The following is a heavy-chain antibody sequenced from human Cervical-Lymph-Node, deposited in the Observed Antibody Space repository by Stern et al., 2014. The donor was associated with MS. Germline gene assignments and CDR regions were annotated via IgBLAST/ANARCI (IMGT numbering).Heavy chain of an antibody. J-gene: IGHJ4*02. CDR1: GFTFSSYG. CDR2: ISYDVNHK. Sequence: QVQLEESGGAVVQPGRSLRLSCAASGFTFSSYGMHWVRPAPGKGLEWVTVISYDVNHKYYAASVKGRFTISRDNSKNTLHLQMNSVTPDDTAIYYCARDYEDTSMLFDHWGQGTLVTVSS. CDR3: ARDYEDTSMLFDH. D-gene: IGHD2-8*01. V-gene: IGHV3-30*03.